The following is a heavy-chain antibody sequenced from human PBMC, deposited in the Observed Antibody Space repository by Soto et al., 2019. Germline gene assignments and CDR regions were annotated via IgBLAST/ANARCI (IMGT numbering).Heavy chain of an antibody. V-gene: IGHV4-59*08. D-gene: IGHD3-22*01. Sequence: SETLSLTCTVSGGSISSYYWSWVRQPPGKGLEWIGYMYYSGSTYYNPSLKSRVTMSVDTSKNQFSLKLTSVTAADTAVYYCARVLLTMLVVDWGQGALVTVSS. CDR3: ARVLLTMLVVD. CDR2: MYYSGST. CDR1: GGSISSYY. J-gene: IGHJ4*02.